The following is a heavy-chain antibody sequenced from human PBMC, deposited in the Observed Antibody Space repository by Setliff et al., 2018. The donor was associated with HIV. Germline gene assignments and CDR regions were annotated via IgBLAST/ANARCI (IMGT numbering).Heavy chain of an antibody. CDR1: GDSINRGSYY. CDR3: ARCITSVGTRWFDP. V-gene: IGHV4-61*09. CDR2: IYSSGTT. J-gene: IGHJ5*02. Sequence: SETLSLTCTVSGDSINRGSYYWTWIRQPAGKGLEWIGHIYSSGTTNHNPSLENRVTISVDTSTNQFSLKLRSVTAADTAVYYCARCITSVGTRWFDPWGQGTLVTVSS.